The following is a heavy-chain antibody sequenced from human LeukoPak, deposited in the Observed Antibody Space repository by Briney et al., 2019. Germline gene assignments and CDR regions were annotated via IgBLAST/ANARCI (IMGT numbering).Heavy chain of an antibody. CDR1: RFTFSSYW. CDR3: ARDRGNYYDSSGYSDY. V-gene: IGHV3-7*03. J-gene: IGHJ4*02. Sequence: GGSLRLSCAASRFTFSSYWMSWVRQAPGKGLEWVANIQQDGSEKYYVDSVKGRFTISGDNSKNSLYLQMNSLRAEDTAVYYCARDRGNYYDSSGYSDYWGQGTLVTVSS. D-gene: IGHD3-22*01. CDR2: IQQDGSEK.